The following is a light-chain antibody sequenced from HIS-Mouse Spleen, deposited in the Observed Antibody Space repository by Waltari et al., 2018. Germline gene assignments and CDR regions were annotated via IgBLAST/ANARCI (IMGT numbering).Light chain of an antibody. V-gene: IGLV1-47*01. J-gene: IGLJ1*01. CDR2: RNN. Sequence: QSVLTQPPSASGTPGQRVTLSCSGSSPHIGSNYVYWYQQLPGTAPKLLIYRNNQRPSGVPDRFSGSKSGTSASLAISGLRSEDEADYYCAAWDDSLSGYVFGTGTKVTVL. CDR3: AAWDDSLSGYV. CDR1: SPHIGSNY.